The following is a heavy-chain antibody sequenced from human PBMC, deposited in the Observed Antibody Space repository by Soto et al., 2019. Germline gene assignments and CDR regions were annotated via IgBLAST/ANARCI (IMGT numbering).Heavy chain of an antibody. CDR3: ASNSAVAGMYYGMDV. Sequence: GESLKISCKGSGHSFTTYWIGWVRQRPGKGLEWMGIIYPGDSDTRYSPSFQGQVTISADKSISTAYLQWSSLKAWDTAMYYCASNSAVAGMYYGMDVWGQGTTVTVSS. J-gene: IGHJ6*02. CDR1: GHSFTTYW. D-gene: IGHD6-19*01. CDR2: IYPGDSDT. V-gene: IGHV5-51*01.